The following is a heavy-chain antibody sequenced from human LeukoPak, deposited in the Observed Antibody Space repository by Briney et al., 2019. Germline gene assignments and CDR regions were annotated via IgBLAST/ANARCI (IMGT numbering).Heavy chain of an antibody. CDR1: GFTFSSYA. V-gene: IGHV3-23*01. CDR2: VSGSGGST. J-gene: IGHJ4*02. CDR3: AKDREGTIADYVDY. D-gene: IGHD1-7*01. Sequence: GGSLRLSCTASGFTFSSYAMSWVRQAPGKGLEWVSSVSGSGGSTYYADSVKGRFTISRDNSKNTLYLQMNSLRGEDTAVYYCAKDREGTIADYVDYWGQGTLVTVSS.